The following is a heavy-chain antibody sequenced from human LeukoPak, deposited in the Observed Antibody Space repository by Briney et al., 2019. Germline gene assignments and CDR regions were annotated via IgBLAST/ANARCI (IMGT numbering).Heavy chain of an antibody. CDR1: GFTFSSYA. Sequence: PGGSLRLSCAASGFTFSSYAMSWVRQAPGKGLEWVSAISGSGGSTYYADSVKGRFTISRDNSKNTLYLQMNSPRAEDTAVYYCAKDSGDYYDSSGHDYWGQGTLVTVSS. D-gene: IGHD3-22*01. J-gene: IGHJ4*02. V-gene: IGHV3-23*01. CDR3: AKDSGDYYDSSGHDY. CDR2: ISGSGGST.